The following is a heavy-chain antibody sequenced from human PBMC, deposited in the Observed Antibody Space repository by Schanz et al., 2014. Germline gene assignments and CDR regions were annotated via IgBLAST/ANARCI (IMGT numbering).Heavy chain of an antibody. J-gene: IGHJ5*02. Sequence: QVQLQESGPGLVKPSETLSLTCGVYGGSISGYYWSWIRQPPGKGLEWIGEINHSGVTNYNPFLESRLTILVDMSKHQVYLKRTSVTAADTAVYYCARGKGPRGWFDPWGQGTLVTVSS. CDR2: INHSGVT. CDR3: ARGKGPRGWFDP. D-gene: IGHD3-10*01. V-gene: IGHV4-34*10. CDR1: GGSISGYY.